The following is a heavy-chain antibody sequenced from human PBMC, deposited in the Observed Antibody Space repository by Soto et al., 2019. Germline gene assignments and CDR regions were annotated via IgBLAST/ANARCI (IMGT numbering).Heavy chain of an antibody. J-gene: IGHJ2*01. D-gene: IGHD6-19*01. CDR2: IYYSGST. V-gene: IGHV4-39*01. CDR1: GGSISCSSYY. Sequence: SETLSLTCTVSGGSISCSSYYWRWIRQPPGKGLEWIGSIYYSGSTYYNPSLKSRVTISVDTSKNQFSLKLSSVTAADTAVYYCARQIGPAVAGTWGWYFDLWGRGTLVTVSS. CDR3: ARQIGPAVAGTWGWYFDL.